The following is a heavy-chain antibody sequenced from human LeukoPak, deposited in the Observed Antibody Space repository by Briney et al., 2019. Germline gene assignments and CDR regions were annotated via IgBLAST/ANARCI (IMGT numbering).Heavy chain of an antibody. CDR1: GFTFSSYS. Sequence: GGSLRLSCAASGFTFSSYSMNWVRQAPGKGLEWVSSISSSSSYIYYADSVKGRFTISRDNAKNSLYLQMNSLRAEDTAVYYCARRDCSGGSCYSSSYYYYYYYMDVWGKGTTVTVSS. J-gene: IGHJ6*03. D-gene: IGHD2-15*01. V-gene: IGHV3-21*01. CDR3: ARRDCSGGSCYSSSYYYYYYYMDV. CDR2: ISSSSSYI.